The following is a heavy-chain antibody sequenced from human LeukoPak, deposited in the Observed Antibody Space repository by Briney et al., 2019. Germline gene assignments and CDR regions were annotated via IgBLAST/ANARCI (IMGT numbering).Heavy chain of an antibody. D-gene: IGHD6-13*01. CDR2: IYYSGST. Sequence: SETLSLTCTVSGGSINRYYWSWIRQPPGKGLEWIAYIYYSGSTSYNPSLKSRVTISVDTSKNQFSLKLSSVTAADTAVYYCARAMRRYSSSQPPVDYWGQGTLVTVSS. CDR3: ARAMRRYSSSQPPVDY. V-gene: IGHV4-59*12. CDR1: GGSINRYY. J-gene: IGHJ4*02.